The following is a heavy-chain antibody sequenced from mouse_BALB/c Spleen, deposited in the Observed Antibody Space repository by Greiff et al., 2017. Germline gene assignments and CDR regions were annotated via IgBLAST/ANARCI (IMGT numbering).Heavy chain of an antibody. D-gene: IGHD2-1*01. CDR1: GYTFTDYN. Sequence: EVQLQQSGPELVKPGASVKISCKASGYTFTDYNMHWVKQSHGKSLEWIGYIYPYNGGTGYNQKFKSKATLTVDNSSSTAYMELRSLTSEDSAVYYCARGDGNPYRYFDVWGAGTTVTVSS. CDR3: ARGDGNPYRYFDV. CDR2: IYPYNGGT. V-gene: IGHV1S29*02. J-gene: IGHJ1*01.